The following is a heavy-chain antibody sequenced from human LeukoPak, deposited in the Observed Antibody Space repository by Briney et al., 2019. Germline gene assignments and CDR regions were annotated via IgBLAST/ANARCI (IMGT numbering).Heavy chain of an antibody. J-gene: IGHJ5*02. CDR1: GYTFTGYY. CDR2: MNPNSGNT. CDR3: ARMSYYDSSGDNWFDP. Sequence: ASVKVSCKASGYTFTGYYMHWVRQAPGQGLEWMGWMNPNSGNTGYAQKFQGRVTMTRNTSISTAYMELSSLRSEDTAVYYCARMSYYDSSGDNWFDPWGQGTLVTVSS. D-gene: IGHD3-22*01. V-gene: IGHV1-8*02.